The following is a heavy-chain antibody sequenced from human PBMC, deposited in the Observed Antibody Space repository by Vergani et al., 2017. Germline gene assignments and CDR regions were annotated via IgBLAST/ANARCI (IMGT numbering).Heavy chain of an antibody. D-gene: IGHD3-3*01. J-gene: IGHJ4*02. V-gene: IGHV3-30*03. CDR2: ISYDGSNK. CDR3: AREYYDFWSGYYTPFFYLGAHGFDY. CDR1: GFTFSSYG. Sequence: QVQLVESGGGVVQPGRSLRLSCAASGFTFSSYGMHWVRQAPGKGLEWVAVISYDGSNKYYADSVKGRFTISRDNSKNTLYLQMNSLRAEDTAVYYCAREYYDFWSGYYTPFFYLGAHGFDYWGQGTLVTVSS.